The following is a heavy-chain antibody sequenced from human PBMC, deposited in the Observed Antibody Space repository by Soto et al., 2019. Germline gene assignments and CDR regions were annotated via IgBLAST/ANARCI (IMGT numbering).Heavy chain of an antibody. CDR1: GCTLIGYG. CDR3: ARDLVPKHNYSYYYGMDG. J-gene: IGHJ6*02. CDR2: INPNSGGT. V-gene: IGHV1-2*04. D-gene: IGHD3-10*01. Sequence: SRRGWYRVSGCTLIGYGMRWVIQAPGQGLEWMGWINPNSGGTNYAQKFQGWVTMTRDTSISTAYMELSRLRSDDTAVYYCARDLVPKHNYSYYYGMDGWRQETTVSVSS.